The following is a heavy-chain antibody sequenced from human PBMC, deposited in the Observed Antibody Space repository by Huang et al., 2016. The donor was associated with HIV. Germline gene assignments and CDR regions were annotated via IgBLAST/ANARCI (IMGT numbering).Heavy chain of an antibody. J-gene: IGHJ4*02. Sequence: EEQLVESGGGLVQPGGSLRLSCAASGFSFSSCNMNWVRQDPGKGREVLSDISETGSVITNAYAVKGRFTVSRDNAKNSLYLQMDSLRAEDTAVYYCARGYSSSWLYNWGQGTLVTVSS. CDR3: ARGYSSSWLYN. V-gene: IGHV3-48*01. CDR1: GFSFSSCN. CDR2: ISETGSVI. D-gene: IGHD6-13*01.